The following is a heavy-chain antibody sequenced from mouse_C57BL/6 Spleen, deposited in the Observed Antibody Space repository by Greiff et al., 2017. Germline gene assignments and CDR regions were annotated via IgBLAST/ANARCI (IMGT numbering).Heavy chain of an antibody. CDR3: TRGNTYYGSSEDYFDY. J-gene: IGHJ2*01. D-gene: IGHD1-1*01. CDR2: IYPGNSDT. Sequence: EVKLVESGTVLARPGASVKMSCKTSGYTFTSYWMHWVKQRPGQGLEWIGAIYPGNSDTSYNQKFKGKAKLTAVTSASTAYMELSSLTNEDSAVYYCTRGNTYYGSSEDYFDYWGQGTTLTVSS. V-gene: IGHV1-5*01. CDR1: GYTFTSYW.